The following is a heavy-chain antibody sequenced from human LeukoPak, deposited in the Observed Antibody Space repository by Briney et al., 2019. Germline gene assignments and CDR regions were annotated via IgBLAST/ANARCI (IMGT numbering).Heavy chain of an antibody. CDR3: AKSLGLMMTTDFDY. CDR1: GFTYRNYA. Sequence: PGGSLRLSCAASGFTYRNYAMNWVRQAPGKGLEWVSGISGGGSRTYHADSVKGRFTISRDNSKNTLYLQMISLRAEDTAVYYCAKSLGLMMTTDFDYWGQGTLVTVSS. J-gene: IGHJ4*02. D-gene: IGHD4-17*01. V-gene: IGHV3-23*01. CDR2: ISGGGSRT.